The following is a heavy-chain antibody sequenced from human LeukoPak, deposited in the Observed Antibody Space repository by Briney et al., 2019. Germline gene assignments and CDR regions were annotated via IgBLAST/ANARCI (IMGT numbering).Heavy chain of an antibody. Sequence: SETLSLTCTVSGGSISSYYWSWIRQPPGKGLERIGYIYYSGSTNYNPSLKSRVTISVDTSKNQFSLKLSSVTAADTAVYYCARDSSSGWYDYYYMDVWGKGTTVTVSS. CDR3: ARDSSSGWYDYYYMDV. CDR2: IYYSGST. J-gene: IGHJ6*03. CDR1: GGSISSYY. D-gene: IGHD6-19*01. V-gene: IGHV4-59*01.